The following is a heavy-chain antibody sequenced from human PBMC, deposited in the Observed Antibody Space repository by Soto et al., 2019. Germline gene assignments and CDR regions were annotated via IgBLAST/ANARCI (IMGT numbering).Heavy chain of an antibody. CDR3: ARDSKFNFWRKGLDV. V-gene: IGHV1-8*01. CDR1: GYTFTSYD. CDR2: MDPNSGST. J-gene: IGHJ6*02. D-gene: IGHD3-3*01. Sequence: ASVKVFCKASGYTFTSYDINWVRQAPGQGLEWLGWMDPNSGSTGYAQNFQGRVTMTRNISINTAHMELSSLRSEDTAVYYCARDSKFNFWRKGLDVWRQGTTVTVSS.